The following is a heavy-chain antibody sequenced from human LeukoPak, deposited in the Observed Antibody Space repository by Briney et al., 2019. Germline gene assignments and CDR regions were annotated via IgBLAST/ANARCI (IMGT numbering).Heavy chain of an antibody. J-gene: IGHJ4*02. CDR1: GGSISSGDYY. Sequence: PSQTLSLTCTVSGGSISSGDYYWGWIRQPPGKGLEWIGYIYNNGRTSYNPSLKSRVTISVDTSKNLFSLKVSSVTAADAAVYYCARGRSSSWSSFDYWGQGTLVTVSS. CDR3: ARGRSSSWSSFDY. CDR2: IYNNGRT. V-gene: IGHV4-30-4*01. D-gene: IGHD6-13*01.